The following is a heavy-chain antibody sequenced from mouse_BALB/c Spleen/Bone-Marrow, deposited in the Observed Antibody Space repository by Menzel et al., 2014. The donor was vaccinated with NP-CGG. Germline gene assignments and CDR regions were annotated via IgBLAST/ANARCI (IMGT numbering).Heavy chain of an antibody. D-gene: IGHD1-2*01. V-gene: IGHV1S81*02. CDR2: INPSNGVT. J-gene: IGHJ1*01. CDR3: TKAGFYGYGSSFDV. CDR1: GYTFTNYY. Sequence: VQLQQSGAELVKPGASVKLSCKASGYTFTNYYVYWVKQRPGQGLEWIGEINPSNGVTNFNEKFMSKATLTVDSSSSTEYMHFRSLTSVGSAVYYCTKAGFYGYGSSFDVWGAGTTVTVSS.